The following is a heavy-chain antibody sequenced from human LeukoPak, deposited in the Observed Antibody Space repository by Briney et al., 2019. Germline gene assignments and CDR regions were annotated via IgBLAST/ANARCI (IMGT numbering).Heavy chain of an antibody. CDR2: IYTSGST. CDR3: ARGVGWFGELHYYFDY. D-gene: IGHD3-10*01. Sequence: PSQTLSLTCTVSGGSISSGSYYWSWIRQPAGKGLEWIGRIYTSGSTNYNPSLKSRVTISVDTSKNQFSLKLSSVTAADTAVYYCARGVGWFGELHYYFDYWGQGTLVTVSS. V-gene: IGHV4-61*02. J-gene: IGHJ4*02. CDR1: GGSISSGSYY.